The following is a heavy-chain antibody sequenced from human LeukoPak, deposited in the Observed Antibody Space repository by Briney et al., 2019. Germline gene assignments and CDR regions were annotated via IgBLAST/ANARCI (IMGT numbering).Heavy chain of an antibody. Sequence: SETLSLTCTVSGGSISSYYWSWIRQPPGKGLEWIGYIYYSGSTNYNPSLKSRVTISVDTSKNQFSLKLSSVTAADTAVYYCATPDHYDFWSGPYGMDVWGQGTTVTVSS. CDR1: GGSISSYY. V-gene: IGHV4-59*12. J-gene: IGHJ6*02. CDR3: ATPDHYDFWSGPYGMDV. CDR2: IYYSGST. D-gene: IGHD3-3*01.